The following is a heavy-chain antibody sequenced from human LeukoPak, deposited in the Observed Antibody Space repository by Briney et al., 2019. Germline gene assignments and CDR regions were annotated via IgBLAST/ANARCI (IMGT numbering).Heavy chain of an antibody. V-gene: IGHV4-61*09. CDR2: IYTSGST. CDR3: ARVAYSSSWFQIDP. J-gene: IGHJ5*02. Sequence: SQTLSLTCTVSGGSISSGSYYWSWIRQPAGKGLEWIGHIYTSGSTNYNPSLKSRVTISVDTSKNQFSLKLSSVTAADTAVYYCARVAYSSSWFQIDPWGQGTLVTVSS. CDR1: GGSISSGSYY. D-gene: IGHD6-13*01.